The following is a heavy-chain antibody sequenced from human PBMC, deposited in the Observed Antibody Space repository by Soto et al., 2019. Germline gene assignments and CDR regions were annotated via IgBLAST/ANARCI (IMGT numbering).Heavy chain of an antibody. J-gene: IGHJ6*02. CDR2: SIPIFGSA. D-gene: IGHD5-12*01. V-gene: IGHV1-69*13. CDR3: ARGRGYSGDDHYYYFDMDV. Sequence: SVKVSCKASGGTFNNYPITWVRQAPGEGLEWMGGSIPIFGSANYAQKFQGRVTISVDGSTSTAYMELSSLRSEDTAVYYCARGRGYSGDDHYYYFDMDVWGQGTTVTVSS. CDR1: GGTFNNYP.